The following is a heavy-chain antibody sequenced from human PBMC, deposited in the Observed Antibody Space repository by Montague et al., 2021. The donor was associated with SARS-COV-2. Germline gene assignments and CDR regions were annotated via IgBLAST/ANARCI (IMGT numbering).Heavy chain of an antibody. D-gene: IGHD6-19*01. CDR2: IYSTGSG. CDR1: GGSILSYY. V-gene: IGHV4-59*13. Sequence: SETLSLTCTVSGGSILSYYWSWIRQYPGKRLEWIGYIYSTGSGDYNPSLESRVTMSIDMSKNQFSLNLTSVTAADTAVYYCARRGGWPYFDFWSQGTLVTVSS. J-gene: IGHJ4*02. CDR3: ARRGGWPYFDF.